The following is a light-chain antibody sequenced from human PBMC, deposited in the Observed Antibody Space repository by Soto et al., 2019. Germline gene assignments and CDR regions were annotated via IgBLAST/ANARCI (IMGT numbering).Light chain of an antibody. CDR1: QDIKNY. J-gene: IGKJ4*01. V-gene: IGKV1-33*01. CDR3: QHYDTLPPT. Sequence: DIQMTQSPSSLSAFVGDSITITCQASQDIKNYLNWYQHKPGKAPKLLIYAAFKSYTGVPSRFIGSGSGTDFTLTISTLPPSDIATYFYQHYDTLPPTFGAGTRV. CDR2: AAF.